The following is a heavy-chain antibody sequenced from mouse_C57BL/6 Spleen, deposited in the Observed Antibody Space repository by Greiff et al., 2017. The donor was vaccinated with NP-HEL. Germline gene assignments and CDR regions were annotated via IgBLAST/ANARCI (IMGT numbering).Heavy chain of an antibody. V-gene: IGHV1-69*01. D-gene: IGHD1-1*01. CDR3: ARGLFITTVVANWYFDV. CDR2: IDPSDSYT. Sequence: QVQLQQPGAELVMPGASVKLSCKASGYTFTSYWMHWVKQRPGQGLEWIGEIDPSDSYTNYNQKFKGKSTLTVDKSSSTAYMQLSSLTSEDSAVYYCARGLFITTVVANWYFDVWGTGTTVTVSS. J-gene: IGHJ1*03. CDR1: GYTFTSYW.